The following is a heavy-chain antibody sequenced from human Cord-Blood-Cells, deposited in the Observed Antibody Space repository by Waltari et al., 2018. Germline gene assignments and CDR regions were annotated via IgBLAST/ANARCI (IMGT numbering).Heavy chain of an antibody. D-gene: IGHD3-3*01. J-gene: IGHJ6*02. V-gene: IGHV4-34*01. CDR1: GGSFSGYY. CDR2: INHSGST. CDR3: ARGVRITIFGVVINHYYYYGMDV. Sequence: QVQLQQWGAGLLKPSETLSLTCAVYGGSFSGYYWSWIRQPPGKRLEWVGEINHSGSTNYNPSLKSRVTISVDTSKNQFSLKLSSVTAADTAVYYCARGVRITIFGVVINHYYYYGMDVWGQGTTVTVSS.